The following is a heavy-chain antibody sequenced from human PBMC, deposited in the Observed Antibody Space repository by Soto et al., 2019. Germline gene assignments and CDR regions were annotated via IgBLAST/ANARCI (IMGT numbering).Heavy chain of an antibody. Sequence: ASVKVSCKASGGTFSSYAISWVRQAPGQGLEWVGGIIPIFGTANYAQKFQGRVTITADESTSTAYMELSSLRSEDTAVYYCARGGGEVGARLAPMDYDADYGAAFDIWGKGTMVTVPS. CDR2: IIPIFGTA. CDR1: GGTFSSYA. J-gene: IGHJ3*02. CDR3: ARGGGEVGARLAPMDYDADYGAAFDI. V-gene: IGHV1-69*13. D-gene: IGHD1-26*01.